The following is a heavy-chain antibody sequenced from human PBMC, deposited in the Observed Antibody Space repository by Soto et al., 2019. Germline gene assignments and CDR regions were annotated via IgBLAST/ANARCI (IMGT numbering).Heavy chain of an antibody. Sequence: DVQLVESGGGLVQPGGSLRLSCATSGFSVSSNYLSWVRQAPGKGLEWDSVHYSGGSTYYADSVQGRFTISRDKSNNTLYLQMRRVRAEDTAVYFCARHRHPRGTVGATSPLDPWGQGTQVTVSS. V-gene: IGHV3-53*01. D-gene: IGHD1-26*01. CDR3: ARHRHPRGTVGATSPLDP. J-gene: IGHJ5*02. CDR1: GFSVSSNY. CDR2: HYSGGST.